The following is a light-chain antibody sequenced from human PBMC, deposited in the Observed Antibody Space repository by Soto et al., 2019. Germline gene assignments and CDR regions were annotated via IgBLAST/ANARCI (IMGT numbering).Light chain of an antibody. CDR3: CSYGGSYTYV. CDR1: SSDVGAYNY. CDR2: DVS. Sequence: QSALTQPRSVSWSPGQSVTISCTGTSSDVGAYNYVSWYQQHPGKAPKLMIYDVSKRPSGVPDRFSGSKSGNTASLTISGLQAEDEADYYCCSYGGSYTYVFGTGTKLTVL. V-gene: IGLV2-11*01. J-gene: IGLJ1*01.